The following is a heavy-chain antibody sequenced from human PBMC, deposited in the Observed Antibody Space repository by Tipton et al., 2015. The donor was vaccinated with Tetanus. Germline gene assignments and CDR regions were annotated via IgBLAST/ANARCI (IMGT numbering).Heavy chain of an antibody. Sequence: TLSLTCAVYGGSFSGYYWSWIRQPPGKGLEWIGEINHSGSTNYNPSLKSRVTISVDTSKNQFSLKLRSVTAADTAVYYCARDRIAAADYYGMDVWGQGTTVTVS. V-gene: IGHV4-34*01. CDR1: GGSFSGYY. CDR2: INHSGST. D-gene: IGHD6-13*01. CDR3: ARDRIAAADYYGMDV. J-gene: IGHJ6*02.